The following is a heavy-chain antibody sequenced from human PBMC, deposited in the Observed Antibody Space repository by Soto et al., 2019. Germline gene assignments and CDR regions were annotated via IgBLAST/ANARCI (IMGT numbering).Heavy chain of an antibody. D-gene: IGHD2-15*01. CDR1: GFTFSNYW. Sequence: LRLSCAAPGFTFSNYWMHWVRQAPGKGLVWVSRIDSDGSRITYADFVKGRFTISRDNAKNTVYLHMNSLTAEDTAVYYCVRTSLVVAVATREDFWGQGTLVTVSS. V-gene: IGHV3-74*01. CDR3: VRTSLVVAVATREDF. CDR2: IDSDGSRI. J-gene: IGHJ4*02.